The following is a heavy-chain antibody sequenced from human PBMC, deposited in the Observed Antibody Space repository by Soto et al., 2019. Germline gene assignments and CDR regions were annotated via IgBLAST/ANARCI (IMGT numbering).Heavy chain of an antibody. CDR1: GYTFTNYG. D-gene: IGHD1-26*01. V-gene: IGHV1-18*01. CDR3: ARDLGGSYYAAVDY. CDR2: ISAHNGDT. Sequence: ASVKVSCKASGYTFTNYGISWVRQAPGQGLEWMGWISAHNGDTNHVQELQGRVSMTTDTSTSTAYMELRSLRSDDTAVYYCARDLGGSYYAAVDYWGQGTLVTVSS. J-gene: IGHJ4*02.